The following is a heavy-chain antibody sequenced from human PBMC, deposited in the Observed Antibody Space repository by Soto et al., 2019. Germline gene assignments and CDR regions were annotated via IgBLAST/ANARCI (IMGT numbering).Heavy chain of an antibody. CDR3: AKGAVATGLGYYYYGMDV. CDR1: GFTLSSYA. CDR2: ISGSGGST. Sequence: PGGSLRLSCAASGFTLSSYAMTWVRQAPGKGLEWVSAISGSGGSTYYADSVKGRFTISRDKPKNTLYLQMNSLRAEDTAVYYCAKGAVATGLGYYYYGMDVWGQGTTVTVSS. D-gene: IGHD5-12*01. V-gene: IGHV3-23*01. J-gene: IGHJ6*02.